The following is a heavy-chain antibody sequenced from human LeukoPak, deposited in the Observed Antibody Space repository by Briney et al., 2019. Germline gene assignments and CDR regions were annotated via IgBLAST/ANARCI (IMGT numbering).Heavy chain of an antibody. J-gene: IGHJ4*02. CDR3: AKATSGWSPPDY. V-gene: IGHV3-23*01. CDR1: GFTFSSYP. Sequence: GGSLRLSCAASGFTFSSYPMTWVRQAPGKGLEWVSGISGTSGSTYYADSVRGRFTISRDNSNNTLYLLMNSLRAADTAVYYCAKATSGWSPPDYWGQGTLVTVSS. D-gene: IGHD6-19*01. CDR2: ISGTSGST.